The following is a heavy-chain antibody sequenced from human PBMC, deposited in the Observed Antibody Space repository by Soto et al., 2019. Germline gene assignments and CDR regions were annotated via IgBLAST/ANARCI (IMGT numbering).Heavy chain of an antibody. Sequence: QVQLVESGGGLVKPGGSLRLSCAASGFTFNDFYMTWIRQAPGKGPEWVSYISDKSRDIYYADTVRGRFTISRDNAKRSLYLQMNRLRAEDTAVYFCGRVLPIRGRGWFDPWGQGTLVTVSS. D-gene: IGHD3-10*01. CDR2: ISDKSRDI. CDR3: GRVLPIRGRGWFDP. CDR1: GFTFNDFY. V-gene: IGHV3-11*01. J-gene: IGHJ5*02.